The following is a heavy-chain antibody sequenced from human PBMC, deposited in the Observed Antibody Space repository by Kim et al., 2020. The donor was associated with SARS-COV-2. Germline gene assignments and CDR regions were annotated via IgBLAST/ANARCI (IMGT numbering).Heavy chain of an antibody. CDR2: ISYVGSNK. D-gene: IGHD3-22*01. V-gene: IGHV3-30*04. J-gene: IGHJ3*02. CDR1: GFTFSSYA. CDR3: AREITMIVVPDAFDI. Sequence: GGSLRLSCAASGFTFSSYAMHWVRQAPGKGLEWVAVISYVGSNKYYADSVKGRFTISRDNSKNTLYLQMNSLRAEDTAVYYCAREITMIVVPDAFDIWG.